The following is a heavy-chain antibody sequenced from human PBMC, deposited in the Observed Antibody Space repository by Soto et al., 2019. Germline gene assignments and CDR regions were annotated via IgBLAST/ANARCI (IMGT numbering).Heavy chain of an antibody. D-gene: IGHD6-19*01. CDR1: GFTFSSYW. CDR3: VRGTSGWKGVDY. CDR2: IHPDGSIT. Sequence: EVQLVESGGGLVQPGGSLRLSCAASGFTFSSYWMHWVRQAPGEGLVCVSCIHPDGSITDYADSVKGRFTISRDNAKNTLYLQMNSLRDEDTAVYYCVRGTSGWKGVDYWGQGTLVTVSS. J-gene: IGHJ4*02. V-gene: IGHV3-74*01.